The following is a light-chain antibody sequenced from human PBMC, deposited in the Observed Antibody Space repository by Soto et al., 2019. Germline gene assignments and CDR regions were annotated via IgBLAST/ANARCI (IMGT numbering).Light chain of an antibody. CDR3: QQRSNWPPIT. CDR2: DAS. Sequence: ETVLTQSPATLSLSPGERATLSCRASQSVSSHLAWYQQKPGQAPRLLIYDASNRATGIPARFSGSGYGTDFTLTISSLEPEDFAVYYCQQRSNWPPITFGQGTRLEIK. CDR1: QSVSSH. V-gene: IGKV3-11*01. J-gene: IGKJ5*01.